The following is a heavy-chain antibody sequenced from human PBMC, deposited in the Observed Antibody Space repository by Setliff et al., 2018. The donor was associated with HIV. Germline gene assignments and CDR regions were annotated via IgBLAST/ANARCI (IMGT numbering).Heavy chain of an antibody. Sequence: PGGSLRLSCAASAFTFSNAWMNWVRQAPGKGLEWVGRIQSKIDGGTTDYAAPVKGRFTISRDDSKNMLYLQMNSLKTEDTAVCYCATAEEYYDDSGYFFDYWGQGALVTVSS. J-gene: IGHJ4*02. CDR2: IQSKIDGGTT. D-gene: IGHD3-22*01. CDR3: ATAEEYYDDSGYFFDY. CDR1: AFTFSNAW. V-gene: IGHV3-15*07.